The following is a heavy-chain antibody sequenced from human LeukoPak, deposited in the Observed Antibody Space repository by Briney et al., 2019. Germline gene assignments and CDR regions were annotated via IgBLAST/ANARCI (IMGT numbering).Heavy chain of an antibody. CDR1: GFSFSSYG. CDR3: ARALPSPLYSGSYADAFDI. V-gene: IGHV3-30*03. CDR2: ISYDGSNK. Sequence: GGSLRLSCAASGFSFSSYGMHWVRQGPGKGLEWVAVISYDGSNKYYADSVKGRFTISRDNSKNTLYLQMNSLRAEDTAVYYCARALPSPLYSGSYADAFDIWGQGTMVTVSS. J-gene: IGHJ3*02. D-gene: IGHD1-26*01.